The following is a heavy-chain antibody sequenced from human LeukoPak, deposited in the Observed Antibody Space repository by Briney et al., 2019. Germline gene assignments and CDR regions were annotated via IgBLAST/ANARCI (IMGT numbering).Heavy chain of an antibody. J-gene: IGHJ4*02. D-gene: IGHD6-6*01. CDR2: IYYSGST. V-gene: IGHV4-59*01. Sequence: SETLSLTCTVSGGSISSYYWSWIRQPPGKGLEWIGYIYYSGSTNYNPSLKSRVTISVDTSKNQFSLKLRSVTAADTAVYYCAREKDSSFGCFDYWGQGTLVTVST. CDR1: GGSISSYY. CDR3: AREKDSSFGCFDY.